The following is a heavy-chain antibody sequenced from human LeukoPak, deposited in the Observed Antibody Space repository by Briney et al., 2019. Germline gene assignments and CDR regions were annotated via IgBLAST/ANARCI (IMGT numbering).Heavy chain of an antibody. CDR1: GFTFSDYW. CDR2: IKQDGSDK. Sequence: GGSLRLSCGVSGFTFSDYWMGWVRQAPGKGLEWVASIKQDGSDKYYVDPVKGRFTISRDNAKKSQYLQMSSLRVEDTAVYYCARGGRHTVTTIVCDHFDYWGQGTLVTVSS. CDR3: ARGGRHTVTTIVCDHFDY. D-gene: IGHD4-17*01. J-gene: IGHJ4*02. V-gene: IGHV3-7*01.